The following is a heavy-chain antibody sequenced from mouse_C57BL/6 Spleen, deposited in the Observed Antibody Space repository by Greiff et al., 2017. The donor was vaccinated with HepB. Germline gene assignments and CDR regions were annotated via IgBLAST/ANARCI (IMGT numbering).Heavy chain of an antibody. V-gene: IGHV1-18*01. CDR2: INPNNGGT. D-gene: IGHD2-3*01. CDR1: GYTFTDYN. J-gene: IGHJ1*03. Sequence: VQLQQSGPELVKPGASVKIPCKASGYTFTDYNMDWVKQSHGKSLEWIGDINPNNGGTIYNQKFKGKATLTVDKSSSTAYMELRSLTSEDTAVYYCARRRDGLWYFDVWGTGTTVTVSS. CDR3: ARRRDGLWYFDV.